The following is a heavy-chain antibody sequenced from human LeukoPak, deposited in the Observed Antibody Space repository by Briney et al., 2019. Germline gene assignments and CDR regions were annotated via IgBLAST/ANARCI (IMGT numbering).Heavy chain of an antibody. Sequence: GGSLRLSCAASGFTFSSYETNWVRQAPGKGLEWVSYISSSGSTIYYADSVKGRFTISRDNAKNSLYLQMNSLRAEDTAVYYCAREPPFYGMDVWGKGTTVTVSS. CDR3: AREPPFYGMDV. V-gene: IGHV3-48*03. CDR2: ISSSGSTI. J-gene: IGHJ6*04. CDR1: GFTFSSYE.